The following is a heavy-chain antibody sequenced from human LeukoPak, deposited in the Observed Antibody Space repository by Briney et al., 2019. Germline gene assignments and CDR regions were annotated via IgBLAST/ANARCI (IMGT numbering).Heavy chain of an antibody. CDR2: IYYSGST. Sequence: SETLSLTCTVSGGSISSYYWSWIRQPPGKGLEWIGYIYYSGSTNYNPSLKGRVTISVDTSKNQFSLKLSSVTAADTAVYYCARLNDCSSTSCYPRPHWFDPWGQGTLVTVSS. D-gene: IGHD2-2*01. CDR3: ARLNDCSSTSCYPRPHWFDP. J-gene: IGHJ5*02. CDR1: GGSISSYY. V-gene: IGHV4-59*08.